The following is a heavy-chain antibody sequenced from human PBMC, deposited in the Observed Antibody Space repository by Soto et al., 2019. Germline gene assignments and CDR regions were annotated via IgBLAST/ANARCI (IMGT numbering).Heavy chain of an antibody. CDR1: GGSISSSSYY. D-gene: IGHD5-18*01. CDR3: ARHLSGYSYGLYYYYYGMDV. J-gene: IGHJ6*02. Sequence: SETLSLTFSISGGSISSSSYYWGWIPQPPGKGLEWIGSIYYSGSTYYNPSLKSRVTISVDTSKNQFSLKLSSVTAADTAVYYCARHLSGYSYGLYYYYYGMDVWGQGTTVT. V-gene: IGHV4-39*01. CDR2: IYYSGST.